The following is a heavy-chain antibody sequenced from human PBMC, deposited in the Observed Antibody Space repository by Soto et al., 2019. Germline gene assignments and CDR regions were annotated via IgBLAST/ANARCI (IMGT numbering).Heavy chain of an antibody. CDR3: ARENDRRYSGTAQSDY. Sequence: SETLSLTCAVYGGSFSGYYWSWIRQPPGKGLEWIGEINHSGSTNYNPSLKSRVTISVDTSKNQFSLKLSSVTAADTAVYYCARENDRRYSGTAQSDYWGQGTLVTVSS. CDR2: INHSGST. V-gene: IGHV4-34*01. D-gene: IGHD1-26*01. J-gene: IGHJ4*02. CDR1: GGSFSGYY.